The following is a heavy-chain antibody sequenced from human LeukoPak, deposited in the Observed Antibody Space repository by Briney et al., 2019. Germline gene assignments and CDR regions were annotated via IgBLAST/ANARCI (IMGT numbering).Heavy chain of an antibody. V-gene: IGHV3-74*01. CDR2: ISRDGSRT. CDR3: VRSAFHAGSGNYYDY. J-gene: IGHJ4*02. CDR1: GFTFSNHW. D-gene: IGHD3-22*01. Sequence: EGSLRLSCAASGFTFSNHWMHWVRQAPGKGLMWVSRISRDGSRTDYADSVKGRFTISRDDAKNTLYLQVNSLRAEDTAVYYCVRSAFHAGSGNYYDYWGQGTLVTVSS.